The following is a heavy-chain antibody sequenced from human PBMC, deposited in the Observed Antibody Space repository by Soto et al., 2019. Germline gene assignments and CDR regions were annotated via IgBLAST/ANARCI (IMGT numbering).Heavy chain of an antibody. V-gene: IGHV1-18*04. CDR1: GYTFTSYG. D-gene: IGHD3-22*01. CDR2: ISAYNGNT. CDR3: ARDGPRITMIVVVKDGMDV. J-gene: IGHJ6*01. Sequence: GAPVKAASKASGYTFTSYGISWVRQAPGQGLEWMGWISAYNGNTNYAQKLQGRVTMTTDTSTSTAYMELRSLRSDDTAVYYCARDGPRITMIVVVKDGMDVWGQGTTVTVSS.